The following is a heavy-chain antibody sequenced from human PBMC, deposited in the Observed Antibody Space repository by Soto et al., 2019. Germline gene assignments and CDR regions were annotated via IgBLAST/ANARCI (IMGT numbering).Heavy chain of an antibody. CDR3: TTETDYGDYFSWFEP. J-gene: IGHJ5*02. D-gene: IGHD4-17*01. Sequence: GGSLRLSCAASGITFSNAWMSWVRQAQGKGLEWVGRIKNKGDGETTDYAAPVKGRFIISRDDTKNTLYLQMNSLKTEDTAVYYCTTETDYGDYFSWFEPWGQGTLVTVSS. CDR1: GITFSNAW. V-gene: IGHV3-15*01. CDR2: IKNKGDGETT.